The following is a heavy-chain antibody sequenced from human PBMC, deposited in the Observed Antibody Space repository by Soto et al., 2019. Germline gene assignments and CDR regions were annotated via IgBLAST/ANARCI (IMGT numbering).Heavy chain of an antibody. J-gene: IGHJ4*02. CDR1: GDSVSSKSAA. CDR3: QSNGDYLVDY. Sequence: PSQTLSLTCAISGDSVSSKSAAWHWIRQSPSRGLEWLGRTYYRSKWSSNYAVSVKSRITINPDTSKNQFSLQLRSVTPDDTAMYYCQSNGDYLVDYWGQGTLVTVSS. V-gene: IGHV6-1*01. D-gene: IGHD7-27*01. CDR2: TYYRSKWSS.